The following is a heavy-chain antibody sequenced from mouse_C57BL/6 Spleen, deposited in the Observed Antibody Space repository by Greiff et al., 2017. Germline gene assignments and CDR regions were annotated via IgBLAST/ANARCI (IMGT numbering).Heavy chain of an antibody. CDR1: GFTFSDYG. CDR2: ISSGSSTI. V-gene: IGHV5-17*01. J-gene: IGHJ1*03. Sequence: EVNVVESGGGLVKPGGSLKLSCAASGFTFSDYGMHWVRQAPEKGLEWVAYISSGSSTIYYADTVKGRFTISRDNAKNTLFLQKTSLRSEDTAMYYCARPGSPWYFDVWGTGTTVTVSS. CDR3: ARPGSPWYFDV.